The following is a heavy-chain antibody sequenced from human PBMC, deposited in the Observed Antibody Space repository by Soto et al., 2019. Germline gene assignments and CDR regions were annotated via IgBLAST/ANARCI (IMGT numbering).Heavy chain of an antibody. J-gene: IGHJ4*02. CDR3: ARDNPYCGGDCYPIWFDY. Sequence: AASLIHSYQTSGFIFSNYSLNWIRQAPGTGLEWVSYISSSSITIYYADSVKGRFTIARYNARNSLYLQMNSLRVEDTAVYYWARDNPYCGGDCYPIWFDYWGQGT. D-gene: IGHD2-21*01. CDR1: GFIFSNYS. CDR2: ISSSSITI. V-gene: IGHV3-48*01.